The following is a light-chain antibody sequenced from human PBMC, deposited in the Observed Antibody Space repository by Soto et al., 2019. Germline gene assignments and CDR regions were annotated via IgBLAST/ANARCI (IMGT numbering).Light chain of an antibody. CDR2: DAS. J-gene: IGKJ5*01. V-gene: IGKV3D-20*02. CDR3: QQRSDWPLT. Sequence: EIELTQSPGTLSLSPGERGTLSCRASQSVRSNYLAWYQQRPGQAPRLLIYDASSRATGIPARFSGSGSGTDFTLTISSLEPEDFAVYYCQQRSDWPLTFGQGTRLEI. CDR1: QSVRSNY.